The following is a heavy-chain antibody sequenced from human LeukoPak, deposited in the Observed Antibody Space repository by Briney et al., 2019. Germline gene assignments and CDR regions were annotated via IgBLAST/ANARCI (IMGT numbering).Heavy chain of an antibody. J-gene: IGHJ4*02. CDR1: GFTFSHYY. V-gene: IGHV3-11*06. CDR2: ISSSSSYT. D-gene: IGHD2-15*01. CDR3: ARDRYCSGGKCYSDLDY. Sequence: PGGSLRLSCAASGFTFSHYYMSWIRQAPGKGLEWVSYISSSSSYTNYADSVKGRFTIPRDNAKNSLYLQMNSLRAEDTAVYYCARDRYCSGGKCYSDLDYWGQGTLVTVSS.